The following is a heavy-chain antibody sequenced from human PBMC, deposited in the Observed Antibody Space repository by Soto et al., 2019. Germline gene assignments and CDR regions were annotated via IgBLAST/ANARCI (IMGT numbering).Heavy chain of an antibody. D-gene: IGHD3-3*01. CDR1: GCTFISLA. Sequence: RSLRRSCAASGCTFISLAISCFHQAPGNGLEWVSAISGSGGSTYYADSVKGRFTISRDNSKNTLYLQMNSLRAEDTAVYYCAKALHVSDFWSGSFGYWGQGTLVTISS. CDR3: AKALHVSDFWSGSFGY. J-gene: IGHJ4*02. V-gene: IGHV3-23*01. CDR2: ISGSGGST.